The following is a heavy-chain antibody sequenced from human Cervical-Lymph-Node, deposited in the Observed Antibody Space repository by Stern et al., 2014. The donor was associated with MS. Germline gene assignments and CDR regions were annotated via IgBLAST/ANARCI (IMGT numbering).Heavy chain of an antibody. D-gene: IGHD6-19*01. CDR3: AKPAVARYFDY. CDR2: ISYDGSNQ. V-gene: IGHV3-30-3*02. J-gene: IGHJ4*02. CDR1: GFTFGSQT. Sequence: VQLLESGGGVVQPGRSLRLSCAASGFTFGSQTMHWVRQAPGKGLEWVAIISYDGSNQHYADSVKGRFTISRDNSNNTLYLQMNSLRAEDTAVYYCAKPAVARYFDYWGQGTQVTVSS.